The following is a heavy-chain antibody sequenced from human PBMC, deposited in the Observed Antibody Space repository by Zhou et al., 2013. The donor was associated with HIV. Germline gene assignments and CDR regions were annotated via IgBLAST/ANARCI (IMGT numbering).Heavy chain of an antibody. CDR1: GYTFTSYG. Sequence: QVQLVQSGAEVKKPGASVKVSCKASGYTFTSYGISWVRQAPGQGLEWMGWISAYNGNTNYAQKLQGRVTMTTDTSTSTAYMELRSLRSDDTAVYYCARDLSRYCTNGVCYQPAFDYWGQGTLVTVSS. CDR3: ARDLSRYCTNGVCYQPAFDY. D-gene: IGHD2-8*01. V-gene: IGHV1-18*01. CDR2: ISAYNGNT. J-gene: IGHJ4*02.